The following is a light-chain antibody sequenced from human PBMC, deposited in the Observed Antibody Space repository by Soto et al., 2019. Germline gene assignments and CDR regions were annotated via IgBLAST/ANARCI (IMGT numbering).Light chain of an antibody. Sequence: EIVLTQSPATLSLSPGERATLSCRASQSVSSYLAWYQQKPGQAPRLLIYDASNRATGIPARFSGSGSGTDFTLTISSLEPEDFAVYYWQQRSNWPRPLTFGGGTKVEIK. J-gene: IGKJ4*01. CDR3: QQRSNWPRPLT. CDR2: DAS. V-gene: IGKV3-11*01. CDR1: QSVSSY.